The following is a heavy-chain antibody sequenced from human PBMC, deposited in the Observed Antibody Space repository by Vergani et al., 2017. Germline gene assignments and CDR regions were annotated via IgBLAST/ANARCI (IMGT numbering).Heavy chain of an antibody. CDR2: ISAYNGNT. CDR3: ARVLIAAWHYVMDV. Sequence: QVQLVQSGAEVKKPGASVKVSCKASGYTFTSYGISWVRQAPGQGVGCMGWISAYNGNTNYAQKLQGRVTMTTDTSPSTAYRKLRSLRSDNTAVYYCARVLIAAWHYVMDVWGQGITVTVSS. D-gene: IGHD6-13*01. CDR1: GYTFTSYG. V-gene: IGHV1-18*04. J-gene: IGHJ6*02.